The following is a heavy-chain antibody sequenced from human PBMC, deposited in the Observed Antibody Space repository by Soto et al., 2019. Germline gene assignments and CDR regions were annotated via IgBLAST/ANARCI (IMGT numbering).Heavy chain of an antibody. Sequence: QVQLQESGPGLVKPSGTLSLTCAVSGGSISSSNWWIWVRQPPGKGLEWIGEIYHSGSTNYNPSLKSRVTISVDKSKNQFSLKLSSVTAADTAVYYCARGSIVVVVSATEYYRMDVWGQGTTVTVSS. CDR2: IYHSGST. D-gene: IGHD2-15*01. CDR3: ARGSIVVVVSATEYYRMDV. V-gene: IGHV4-4*02. CDR1: GGSISSSNW. J-gene: IGHJ6*02.